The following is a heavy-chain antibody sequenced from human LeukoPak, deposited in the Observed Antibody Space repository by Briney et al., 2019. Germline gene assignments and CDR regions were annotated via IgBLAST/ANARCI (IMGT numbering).Heavy chain of an antibody. CDR1: GYTFTSYG. D-gene: IGHD6-13*01. V-gene: IGHV1-18*01. J-gene: IGHJ3*02. CDR3: ARPYSRGPRAFDI. Sequence: ASVKVSCKASGYTFTSYGMSWVRQAPGQGLEWMGWTSAYNGNTNYAQKLQGRVTMTTDTSTSTAYMELRSLRSDDTAVYYCARPYSRGPRAFDIWGQGTMVTVSS. CDR2: TSAYNGNT.